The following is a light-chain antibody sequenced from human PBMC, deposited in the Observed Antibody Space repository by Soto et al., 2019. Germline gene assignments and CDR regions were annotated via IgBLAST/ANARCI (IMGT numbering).Light chain of an antibody. Sequence: DILMTQSPDSLAVSLGERATINCKSSQSVLYSSDNKNYLAWYQQRPGQSPKVLIYWASARESGVPDRFSGSGSGTDFTLTISSLQAEDVAVYFCLQYYSTPRTFGQGTKVDIK. V-gene: IGKV4-1*01. J-gene: IGKJ1*01. CDR2: WAS. CDR3: LQYYSTPRT. CDR1: QSVLYSSDNKNY.